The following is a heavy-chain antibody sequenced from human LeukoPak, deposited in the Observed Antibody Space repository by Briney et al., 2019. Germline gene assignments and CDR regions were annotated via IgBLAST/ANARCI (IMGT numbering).Heavy chain of an antibody. Sequence: SETLSLTCTVSGDSISTYYWGWFRRPPGKGLEWIGSLYSGGSTYYNPSLKSRVTISLDTSKNHFSLKLSSVTAADTAVYYCAIKTTARDKHYFDYWGQGALLTVSS. CDR2: LYSGGST. V-gene: IGHV4-39*02. D-gene: IGHD4-17*01. CDR1: GDSISTYY. CDR3: AIKTTARDKHYFDY. J-gene: IGHJ4*02.